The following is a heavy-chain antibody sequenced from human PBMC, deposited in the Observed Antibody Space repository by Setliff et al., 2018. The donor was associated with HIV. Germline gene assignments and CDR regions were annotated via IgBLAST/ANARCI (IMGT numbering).Heavy chain of an antibody. V-gene: IGHV4-4*02. CDR2: IYHTGST. CDR1: GGSISSTNW. CDR3: ARAPPGIQNDAFDV. J-gene: IGHJ3*01. Sequence: SETLSLTCAVSGGSISSTNWWSWVRQPPGKGLEWIGEIYHTGSTNDNPSLKSRVTISVDKSKNQFSLKLSSVTAADTAVYYCARAPPGIQNDAFDVCGQGTMVTVSS.